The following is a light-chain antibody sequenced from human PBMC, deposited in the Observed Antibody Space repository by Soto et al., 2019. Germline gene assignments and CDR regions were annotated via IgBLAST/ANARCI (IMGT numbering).Light chain of an antibody. CDR1: QSVTDSY. CDR2: GAS. Sequence: EIVLTQSPGTLSLSPGERATLSCRASQSVTDSYLAWYQQKPGQAPRLLIYGASSRATGIPDRFSGSGSETDFTLTISRLEAEDFAVYYCQQYGSSPITFGPGTNLDIK. CDR3: QQYGSSPIT. J-gene: IGKJ3*01. V-gene: IGKV3-20*01.